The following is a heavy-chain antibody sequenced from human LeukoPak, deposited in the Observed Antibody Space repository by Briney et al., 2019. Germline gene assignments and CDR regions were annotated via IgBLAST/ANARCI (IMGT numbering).Heavy chain of an antibody. Sequence: AGGSLRLSCAASGFTFSPYWMHWIRQAPGKGLVWVSHTNPDGRNIGYADSVKGRYTISRDKNTLYLLMNSLRAEDTAAYYCARPPHAYGFDLWGQGTMVTVSS. CDR2: TNPDGRNI. CDR3: ARPPHAYGFDL. V-gene: IGHV3-74*01. CDR1: GFTFSPYW. J-gene: IGHJ3*01.